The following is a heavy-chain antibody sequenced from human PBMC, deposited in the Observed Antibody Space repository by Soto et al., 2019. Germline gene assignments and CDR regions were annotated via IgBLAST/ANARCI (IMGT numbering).Heavy chain of an antibody. J-gene: IGHJ6*03. CDR3: ARGIVVVPAAMRADYYYYMDV. D-gene: IGHD2-2*01. CDR1: GGSFSGYY. Sequence: SETLSLTSAVYGGSFSGYYWSWIRQPPGKGLEWIGEINHSGSTNYNPSLKSRVTISVDTSKNQFSLKLSSVTAADTAVYYCARGIVVVPAAMRADYYYYMDVWGKGTTVTVSS. CDR2: INHSGST. V-gene: IGHV4-34*01.